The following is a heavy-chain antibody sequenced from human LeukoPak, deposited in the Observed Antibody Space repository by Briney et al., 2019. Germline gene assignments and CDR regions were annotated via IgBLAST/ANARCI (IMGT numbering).Heavy chain of an antibody. Sequence: PSETLSLTCAVSVGSISSGGSAWGWVRQPPGKGLEWIGYIYHSGSTYYNPSLKSRVTISVDRSKIQFSLKLSSVTAADTAVYYCARGGGYCISTSCYSNWFDPWGQGTLVTVSS. J-gene: IGHJ5*02. CDR3: ARGGGYCISTSCYSNWFDP. CDR1: VGSISSGGSA. CDR2: IYHSGST. D-gene: IGHD2-2*01. V-gene: IGHV4-30-2*01.